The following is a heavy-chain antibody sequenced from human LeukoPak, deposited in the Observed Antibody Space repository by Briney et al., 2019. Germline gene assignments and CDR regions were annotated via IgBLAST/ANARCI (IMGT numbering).Heavy chain of an antibody. D-gene: IGHD2-8*02. CDR1: GYCTSSPFY. Sequence: PSETLTLTCNVSGYCTSSPFYWAWIRQPPGKGLVWVGSIFHSGSTYSNPSLNSRVSISVDTSKKQFFLKLISVTAADTAVYYCARARYCTATGCLVGNFDSWGRGTLVTVSS. V-gene: IGHV4-38-2*02. CDR2: IFHSGST. J-gene: IGHJ4*02. CDR3: ARARYCTATGCLVGNFDS.